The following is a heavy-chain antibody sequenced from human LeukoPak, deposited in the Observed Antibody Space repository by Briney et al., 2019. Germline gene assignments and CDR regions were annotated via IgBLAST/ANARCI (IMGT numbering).Heavy chain of an antibody. V-gene: IGHV1-2*02. CDR1: GYTFTCYY. CDR3: ARKGGGTMVRCNWFDP. J-gene: IGHJ5*02. CDR2: INPNSGGI. D-gene: IGHD3-10*01. Sequence: GASVKVSCKASGYTFTCYYMHWVGQAPGQGLEGMGWINPNSGGINYAQKFQGRVTMTRDTSISTAYMELSRLRSDDTAVYYCARKGGGTMVRCNWFDPWGQGTLVTVSS.